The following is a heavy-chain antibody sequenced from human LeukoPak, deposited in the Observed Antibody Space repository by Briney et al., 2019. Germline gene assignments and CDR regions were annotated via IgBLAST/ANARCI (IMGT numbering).Heavy chain of an antibody. D-gene: IGHD3-10*01. CDR1: GGSFSGYY. CDR3: ARVGVTMVRGVPNWFDP. V-gene: IGHV4-34*01. Sequence: SETLSLTCAVYGGSFSGYYWSWIRQPPGKGLEWIGEINHSGSTNHNPSLKSRVTISVDTSKNQFSLKLSSVTAADTAVYYCARVGVTMVRGVPNWFDPWGQGTLVTVSS. J-gene: IGHJ5*02. CDR2: INHSGST.